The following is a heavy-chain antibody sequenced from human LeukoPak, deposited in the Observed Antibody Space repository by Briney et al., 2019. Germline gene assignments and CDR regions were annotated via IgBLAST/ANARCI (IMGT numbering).Heavy chain of an antibody. CDR3: ARDLYGSGYFDY. CDR1: GGPISSYY. J-gene: IGHJ4*02. Sequence: SETLSLTCTVSGGPISSYYWSWIRQPPGKGLEWIGYIYYSGSTNYNPSLKSRVTISVDKSKNQFSLKLSSVTAADTAVYYCARDLYGSGYFDYWGQGTLVTVSS. V-gene: IGHV4-59*12. CDR2: IYYSGST. D-gene: IGHD3-10*01.